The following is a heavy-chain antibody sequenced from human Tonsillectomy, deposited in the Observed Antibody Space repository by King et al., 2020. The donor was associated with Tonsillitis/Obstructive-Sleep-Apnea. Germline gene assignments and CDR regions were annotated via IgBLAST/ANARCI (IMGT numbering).Heavy chain of an antibody. CDR1: GYIFTTFW. Sequence: QLVQSGAEVKKPGESLRISCKGSGYIFTTFWISWVRQMPGKGLEWMGTIVPTDSYTNYSPSFQGHVTISADKPFSTAYLRWSSLKASDTAIYYCATGDCSSTSCYYNYMDVWGKGTTVTVSS. CDR3: ATGDCSSTSCYYNYMDV. V-gene: IGHV5-10-1*01. CDR2: IVPTDSYT. D-gene: IGHD2-2*01. J-gene: IGHJ6*03.